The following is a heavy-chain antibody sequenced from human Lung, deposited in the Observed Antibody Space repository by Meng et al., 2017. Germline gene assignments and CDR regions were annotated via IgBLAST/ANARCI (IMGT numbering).Heavy chain of an antibody. Sequence: QVQLQESGPGLVKPSETLSLTCTVSGGSTSSYYWSWIRQPPGKGLEWIGYIYYSGSTNYNPSLKSRVTISVDTSKNQFSLKLSSVTAADTAVYYCASFRDWGQGTLVTVSS. CDR2: IYYSGST. CDR1: GGSTSSYY. CDR3: ASFRD. V-gene: IGHV4-59*01. J-gene: IGHJ4*02.